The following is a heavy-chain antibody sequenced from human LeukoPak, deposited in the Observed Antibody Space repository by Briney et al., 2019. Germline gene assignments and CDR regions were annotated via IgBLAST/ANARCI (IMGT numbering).Heavy chain of an antibody. V-gene: IGHV3-23*01. CDR3: AKGEFLKWLLSYFDY. Sequence: GGSLRLSCAASGFTFSSYAMSWVRQAPGKGLEWVSAISGSGGSTYYADSVKGRFTISRDNSKNTLYLQMNSLRAEDTAAYYCAKGEFLKWLLSYFDYWGQGALVTVSS. D-gene: IGHD3-3*01. CDR1: GFTFSSYA. J-gene: IGHJ4*02. CDR2: ISGSGGST.